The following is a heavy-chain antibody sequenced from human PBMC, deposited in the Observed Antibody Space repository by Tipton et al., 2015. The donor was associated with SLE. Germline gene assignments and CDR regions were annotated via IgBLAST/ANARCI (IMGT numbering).Heavy chain of an antibody. D-gene: IGHD5-24*01. V-gene: IGHV4-39*01. CDR3: ATRAGRDGDG. Sequence: TLSLTCTVSGGSVTTSSFYWAWIRQTPGKGLEWLGSMDHTGNTYYNPSAKSRVTISVDVSRNQFSLKLTSVTATDTAIYYCATRAGRDGDGWGQGTTVTVSS. CDR2: MDHTGNT. J-gene: IGHJ6*02. CDR1: GGSVTTSSFY.